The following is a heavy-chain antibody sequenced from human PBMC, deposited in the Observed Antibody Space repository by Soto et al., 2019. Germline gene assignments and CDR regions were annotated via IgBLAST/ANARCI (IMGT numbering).Heavy chain of an antibody. CDR3: AKAMVRGVKLVYFDY. V-gene: IGHV3-9*01. J-gene: IGHJ4*02. CDR2: ISWNSGSI. Sequence: EVQLVESGGGLVQPGRSLRLSCAASGFTFDDYAMHWVRQAPGKGLEWVSGISWNSGSIGYADSVKGRFTISGDNAKNSLYLQMDSLRAEDKALDYCAKAMVRGVKLVYFDYWGQGTLVTVSS. D-gene: IGHD3-10*01. CDR1: GFTFDDYA.